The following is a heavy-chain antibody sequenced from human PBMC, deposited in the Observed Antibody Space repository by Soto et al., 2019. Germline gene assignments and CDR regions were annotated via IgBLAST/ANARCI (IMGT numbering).Heavy chain of an antibody. CDR1: GGSFSGYY. CDR3: ARGLKQQLLVTRSRYFDY. V-gene: IGHV4-34*01. CDR2: INHSGST. J-gene: IGHJ4*02. D-gene: IGHD6-13*01. Sequence: KTSETLSLTCAVYGGSFSGYYWSWIRQPPGKGLEWIGEINHSGSTNYNPSLKSRVTISVDTSKNQFSLKLSSVTAADTAVYYCARGLKQQLLVTRSRYFDYWGQGTLVTVSS.